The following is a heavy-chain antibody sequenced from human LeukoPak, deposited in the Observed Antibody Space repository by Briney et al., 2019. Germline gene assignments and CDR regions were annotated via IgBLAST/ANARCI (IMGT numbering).Heavy chain of an antibody. CDR1: GFTFSSYG. CDR3: ARDVTGSDSYYGLDV. D-gene: IGHD2-8*02. CDR2: IWYDAKTK. Sequence: AGSLTLSCAASGFTFSSYGPHWVRQAPGKGLEWVAVIWYDAKTKSYLASIKGRFTISRDNSKNPLYLQLSSLRAEDTAIYYCARDVTGSDSYYGLDVWGQGTTVTVSS. V-gene: IGHV3-33*01. J-gene: IGHJ6*02.